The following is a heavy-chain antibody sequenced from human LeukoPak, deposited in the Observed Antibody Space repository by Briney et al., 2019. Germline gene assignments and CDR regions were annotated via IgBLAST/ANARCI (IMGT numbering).Heavy chain of an antibody. CDR3: ARIVGHTRTDF. CDR1: GFSLSSYA. V-gene: IGHV3-30*04. Sequence: PGGSLRLSCEAPGFSLSSYAMHWVRQAPGKGLEWVSFVSFDGRNKNYADSVRGRFTISRDNSKNTLYLQMNSLKNDDTAVYFCARIVGHTRTDFWGQGTLVTVSS. CDR2: VSFDGRNK. J-gene: IGHJ4*02. D-gene: IGHD1-26*01.